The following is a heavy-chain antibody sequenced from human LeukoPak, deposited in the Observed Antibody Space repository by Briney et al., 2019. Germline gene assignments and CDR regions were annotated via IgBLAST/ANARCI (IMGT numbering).Heavy chain of an antibody. CDR1: GYTFTGYY. D-gene: IGHD1-26*01. Sequence: ASVKVSCKASGYTFTGYYLHWVRQAPGQGLEWMGWISAYNGNTNYAQKLQGRVTMTTDTSTSTAYMELRSLRSDDTAVYYCAHSLGAGHPSNFDYWGQGTLVTVSS. CDR2: ISAYNGNT. CDR3: AHSLGAGHPSNFDY. J-gene: IGHJ4*02. V-gene: IGHV1-18*04.